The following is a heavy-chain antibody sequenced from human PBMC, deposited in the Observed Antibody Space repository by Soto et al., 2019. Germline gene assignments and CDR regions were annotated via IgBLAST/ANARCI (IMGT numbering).Heavy chain of an antibody. CDR1: GYTFTSYG. CDR2: ISAYNGNT. Sequence: GAEVQKPGASVKVSCKASGYTFTSYGISWVRQAPGQGLEWMGWISAYNGNTNYAQKLQGRVTMTTDTSTSTAYMELRSLRSDDTAVYYCARMYYDFWSGYDFDYWGQGTLVTVSS. CDR3: ARMYYDFWSGYDFDY. J-gene: IGHJ4*02. D-gene: IGHD3-3*01. V-gene: IGHV1-18*01.